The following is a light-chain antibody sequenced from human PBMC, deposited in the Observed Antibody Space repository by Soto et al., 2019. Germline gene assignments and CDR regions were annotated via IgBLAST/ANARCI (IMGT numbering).Light chain of an antibody. V-gene: IGKV3-20*01. J-gene: IGKJ1*01. CDR1: QSVSSY. CDR2: GAS. Sequence: EIVLTQSPSTLPLSPGERATLSCGAGQSVSSYLAWYQQKPGQAPRLLIYGASSRATGIPDRFSGSGSGTDFTLTISSLAPEDFAVYYCQHYDSSPWTFGQGTKVDIK. CDR3: QHYDSSPWT.